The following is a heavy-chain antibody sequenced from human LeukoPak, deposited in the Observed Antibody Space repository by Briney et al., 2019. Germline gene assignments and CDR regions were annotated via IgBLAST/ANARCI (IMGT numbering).Heavy chain of an antibody. V-gene: IGHV4-59*01. D-gene: IGHD3-22*01. CDR1: GGSISSYY. Sequence: SETLSLTCTVSGGSISSYYWSWIRQPPPQGLEWIGYIYYSGSTNYNPSLKSRVTISVDTSENQFSLKLSSVTAADTAVYYCVGSHYYDSSGYSGYFAYWGQGTLVTVSS. CDR3: VGSHYYDSSGYSGYFAY. CDR2: IYYSGST. J-gene: IGHJ4*02.